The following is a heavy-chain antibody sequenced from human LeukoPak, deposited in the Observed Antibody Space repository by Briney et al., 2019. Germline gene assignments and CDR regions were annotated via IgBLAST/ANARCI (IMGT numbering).Heavy chain of an antibody. CDR1: GGSFSGYY. J-gene: IGHJ4*02. Sequence: SETLSLTCAVYGGSFSGYYWSWIRQPPGKGLEWIGEINHSGSTNYNPSLKSRVTISVDTSKNQFSLKLSSVTAADTAVYYCARGPRGRSGYLDYWGQGTLVTVSS. CDR2: INHSGST. CDR3: ARGPRGRSGYLDY. V-gene: IGHV4-34*01. D-gene: IGHD2-15*01.